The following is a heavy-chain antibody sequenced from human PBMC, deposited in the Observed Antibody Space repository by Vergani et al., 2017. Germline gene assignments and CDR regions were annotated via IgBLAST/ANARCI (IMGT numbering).Heavy chain of an antibody. CDR3: TTNHRYCGDDSCYWLRDHHYYGRDV. J-gene: IGHJ6*02. CDR2: IKSTFDRGTT. Sequence: EVQLVESGGGIVKPGGSLRLSCVASGFSFRNAWMNWVRRTPGKGLEWVGRIKSTFDRGTTDYAAAVKGRVTILRDDSKNTLFLQMNGLKTEDIGVYCCTTNHRYCGDDSCYWLRDHHYYGRDVWGQGTTVTVSS. V-gene: IGHV3-15*07. D-gene: IGHD2-21*01. CDR1: GFSFRNAW.